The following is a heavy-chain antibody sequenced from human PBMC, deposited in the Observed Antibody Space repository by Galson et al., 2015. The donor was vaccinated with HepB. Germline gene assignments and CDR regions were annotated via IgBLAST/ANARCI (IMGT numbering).Heavy chain of an antibody. D-gene: IGHD6-13*01. J-gene: IGHJ3*01. CDR1: GFSLRSYW. CDR2: INSDGSTT. CDR3: ARDRLGSSWSLGGDAFDL. V-gene: IGHV3-74*01. Sequence: SLRLSCAASGFSLRSYWMHWVRQRPGKGLVWVSQINSDGSTTTYADSVKGRFTISRDNAKNMVYLQMNSLRAEDTALYYCARDRLGSSWSLGGDAFDLWGQGTMVTVSS.